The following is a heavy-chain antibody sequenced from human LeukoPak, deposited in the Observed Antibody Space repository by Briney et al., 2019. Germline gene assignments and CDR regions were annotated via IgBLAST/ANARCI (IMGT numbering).Heavy chain of an antibody. D-gene: IGHD6-13*01. Sequence: SETLSLTCTVSGGSISSYYWSWFRQPPAKGLEWMGYIYYSGSTNYNPSLKSRVTISVDTSKNQFSLKLSAVTAADTAVYYCARSPYSSSWYPPPWEWGQGTLVTVSS. V-gene: IGHV4-59*01. CDR3: ARSPYSSSWYPPPWE. CDR2: IYYSGST. J-gene: IGHJ4*02. CDR1: GGSISSYY.